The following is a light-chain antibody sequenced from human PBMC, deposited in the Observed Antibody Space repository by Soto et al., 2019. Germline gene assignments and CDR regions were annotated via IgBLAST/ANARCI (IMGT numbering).Light chain of an antibody. CDR3: APWDDSLNGFYV. CDR2: NND. Sequence: QSVLTQPPSASGTPGQRVTISCSGGSSNIGTNSVNWYQQLPGRAPKLLIYNNDLRPSGVPDRFSGSKSGTSASLAISGLQSEDEADYYCAPWDDSLNGFYVFGIGTKVTVL. V-gene: IGLV1-44*01. J-gene: IGLJ1*01. CDR1: SSNIGTNS.